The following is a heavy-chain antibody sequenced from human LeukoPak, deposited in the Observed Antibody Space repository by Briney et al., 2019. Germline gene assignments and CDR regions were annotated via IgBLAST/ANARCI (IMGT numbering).Heavy chain of an antibody. V-gene: IGHV3-48*02. CDR2: ISGSSNTI. CDR1: DFAFYGYS. CDR3: ARDSFWAFDY. D-gene: IGHD3-16*01. Sequence: GGSLRLSCAASDFAFYGYSMNWVRQAPGKGLEWVSYISGSSNTIYYADSVKGRFTISRDNAKNSLYLQMNSLRDEDTAVYYCARDSFWAFDYWGQGTLVTVSS. J-gene: IGHJ4*02.